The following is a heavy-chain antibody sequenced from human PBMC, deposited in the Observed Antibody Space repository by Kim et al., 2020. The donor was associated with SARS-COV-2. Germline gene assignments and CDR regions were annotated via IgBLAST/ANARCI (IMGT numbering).Heavy chain of an antibody. CDR3: ARLWFGELFAPSDAFDI. D-gene: IGHD3-10*01. J-gene: IGHJ3*02. CDR2: IYSGGST. V-gene: IGHV3-53*01. CDR1: GFTVSSNY. Sequence: GGSLRLSCAASGFTVSSNYMSWVRQAPGKGLEWVSVIYSGGSTYYADSVKGRFTISRDNSKNTLYLQMNSLRAEDTAVYYCARLWFGELFAPSDAFDIWGQGTMVTVSS.